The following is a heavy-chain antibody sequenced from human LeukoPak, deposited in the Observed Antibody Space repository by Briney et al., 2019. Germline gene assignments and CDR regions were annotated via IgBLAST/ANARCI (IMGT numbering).Heavy chain of an antibody. Sequence: SETLSLTCTVSGGSISSYYWSWIRQPPGKGLEWIGYIYYSGSTNYNPSLKSRVTISVDTSKNQFSLKLSSVTAADTAVYYCARHLFGELRTYGMDVWGQGTTVTVSS. V-gene: IGHV4-59*08. J-gene: IGHJ6*02. CDR1: GGSISSYY. CDR3: ARHLFGELRTYGMDV. CDR2: IYYSGST. D-gene: IGHD3-10*02.